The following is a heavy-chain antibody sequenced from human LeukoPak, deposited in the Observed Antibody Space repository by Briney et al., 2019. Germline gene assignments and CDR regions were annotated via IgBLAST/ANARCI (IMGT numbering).Heavy chain of an antibody. J-gene: IGHJ4*02. CDR2: ISGSGGST. D-gene: IGHD1-26*01. V-gene: IGHV3-23*01. CDR1: GFTFSSYA. Sequence: PGGSLRLSCAASGFTFSSYAMSWVRQAPGKGLEWVSAISGSGGSTYYADSVKGRFTISRDNSKNTLYLQMNSLRAEDTAVYYCAKYTSGCYFFSRNYFDYWGQGTLVTVSS. CDR3: AKYTSGCYFFSRNYFDY.